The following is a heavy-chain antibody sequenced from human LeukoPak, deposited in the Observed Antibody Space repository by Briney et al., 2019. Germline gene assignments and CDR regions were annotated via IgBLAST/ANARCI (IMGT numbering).Heavy chain of an antibody. V-gene: IGHV4-34*01. CDR1: GGSFSGYY. J-gene: IGHJ6*03. D-gene: IGHD6-13*01. CDR3: ARDVADKKYSSSWYARGYYYYYMDV. Sequence: SETLSLTCAVYGGSFSGYYWSWIRQPPGKGLEWIGEINHSGSTNYNPSLKSRVTISVDTSKNQFSLKLSSVTAADTAVYYCARDVADKKYSSSWYARGYYYYYMDVWGKGTTVTISS. CDR2: INHSGST.